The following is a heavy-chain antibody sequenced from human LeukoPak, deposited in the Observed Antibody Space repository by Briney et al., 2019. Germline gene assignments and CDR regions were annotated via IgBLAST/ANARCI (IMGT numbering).Heavy chain of an antibody. Sequence: TLSLTCTVSGGSISSGGYYWSWIRQPPGKGLEWIGYIYHSGSTYYNPSLKSRVTISVDRSKNQFSLKLSSVTAADTAVYYCARDNSSSWSREESNYYYYMDVWGKGTTVTVSS. D-gene: IGHD6-13*01. CDR2: IYHSGST. CDR3: ARDNSSSWSREESNYYYYMDV. CDR1: GGSISSGGYY. V-gene: IGHV4-30-2*01. J-gene: IGHJ6*03.